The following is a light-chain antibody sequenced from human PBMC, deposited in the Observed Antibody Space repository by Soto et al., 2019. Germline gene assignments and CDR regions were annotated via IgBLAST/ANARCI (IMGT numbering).Light chain of an antibody. Sequence: QLVLTQSPSASASPGASVKLTCTLSSGHTNYAIAWHQQQPEKGPRFLMKINSDGSHSKGDGVPDRFSGSSSGAERYFTISILQSEDEADYYCQTGGTGIVTFGGGTKLTVL. CDR3: QTGGTGIVT. V-gene: IGLV4-69*01. CDR1: SGHTNYA. J-gene: IGLJ2*01. CDR2: INSDGSH.